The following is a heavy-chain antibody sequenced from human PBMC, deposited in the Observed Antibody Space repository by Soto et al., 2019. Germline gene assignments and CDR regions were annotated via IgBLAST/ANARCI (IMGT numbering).Heavy chain of an antibody. Sequence: QISLKESGPTLVNPTQTLTLTCTFSGFSLSTSGEGVGWIRQPSGKALEWLALIYWDDDKRYSPSLKSRLTTTTDTSKNQVVLTMTNMDPVGTATYYCARRTRARSTYYFDYWGQGTLVTVSS. CDR2: IYWDDDK. D-gene: IGHD6-6*01. V-gene: IGHV2-5*02. J-gene: IGHJ4*02. CDR3: ARRTRARSTYYFDY. CDR1: GFSLSTSGEG.